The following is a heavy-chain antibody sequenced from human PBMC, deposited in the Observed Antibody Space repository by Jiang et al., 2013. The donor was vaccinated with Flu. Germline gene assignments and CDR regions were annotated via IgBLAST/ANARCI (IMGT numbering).Heavy chain of an antibody. CDR3: ATGAILTGYRGYFDL. D-gene: IGHD3-9*01. V-gene: IGHV1-69-2*01. Sequence: EWMGLVDPEDGETIYAEKFQGRVTITADTSTDTAYMELSSLRSEDTAVYYCATGAILTGYRGYFDLWGRGTLVTVSS. J-gene: IGHJ2*01. CDR2: VDPEDGET.